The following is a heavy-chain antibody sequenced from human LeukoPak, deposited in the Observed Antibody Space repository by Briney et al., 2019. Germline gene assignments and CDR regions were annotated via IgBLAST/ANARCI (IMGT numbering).Heavy chain of an antibody. J-gene: IGHJ4*02. V-gene: IGHV1-69*13. Sequence: GASVKVSCTASGGTFSSYAISWVRQAPGQGLEWMGGIIPIFGTANYAQKFQGRVTITADESTSTAYMELSSLRSEDTAVYYCARSSGNYYGVFDYWGQGTLVTVSS. CDR1: GGTFSSYA. CDR3: ARSSGNYYGVFDY. D-gene: IGHD3-22*01. CDR2: IIPIFGTA.